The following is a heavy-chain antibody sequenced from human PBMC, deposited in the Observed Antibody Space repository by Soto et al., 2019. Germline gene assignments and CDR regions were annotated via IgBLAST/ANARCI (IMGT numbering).Heavy chain of an antibody. D-gene: IGHD5-12*01. Sequence: QVHLVQSGVEVKTPGASVKVSCQASGYTFFTYDISWVRQAPGQVLEWMGWISTYSGDTKYAQKFQGRVNMTTDTSKTTAYLELRSLRSHDTAVYYCARHHGPTTSENWFDYWGQGTLVTVSS. J-gene: IGHJ5*01. V-gene: IGHV1-18*01. CDR3: ARHHGPTTSENWFDY. CDR2: ISTYSGDT. CDR1: GYTFFTYD.